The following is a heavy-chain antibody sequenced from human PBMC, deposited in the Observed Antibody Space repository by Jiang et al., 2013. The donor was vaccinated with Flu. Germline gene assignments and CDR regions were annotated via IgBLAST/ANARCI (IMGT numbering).Heavy chain of an antibody. CDR2: INPSGGST. CDR3: ARDAWLKYCSSTSCYAFDY. D-gene: IGHD2-2*01. V-gene: IGHV1-46*01. J-gene: IGHJ4*02. Sequence: PGQGLEWMGIINPSGGSTSYAQKFQGRVTMTRDTSTSTVYMELSSLRSEDTAVYYCARDAWLKYCSSTSCYAFDYWGQGTLVTASS.